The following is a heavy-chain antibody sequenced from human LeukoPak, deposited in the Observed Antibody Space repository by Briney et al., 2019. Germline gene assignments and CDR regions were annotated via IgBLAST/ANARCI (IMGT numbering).Heavy chain of an antibody. CDR3: ARVRLGYCSSTSLLEDSSGCHGDY. CDR2: IYYSGST. CDR1: GGSISSSSYY. D-gene: IGHD2-2*01. J-gene: IGHJ4*02. Sequence: PSETLSLTCTVSGGSISSSSYYWGWIRQPPGKGLEWIGSIYYSGSTYYNPSLKSRVTISVDTSKNQCSLKVSSVTAADTAVYYCARVRLGYCSSTSLLEDSSGCHGDYWGQGTLVTVSS. V-gene: IGHV4-39*07.